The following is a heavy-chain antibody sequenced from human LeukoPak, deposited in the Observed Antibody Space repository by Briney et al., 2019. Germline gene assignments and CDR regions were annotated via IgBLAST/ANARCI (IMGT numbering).Heavy chain of an antibody. CDR1: GFTFSSYA. CDR2: ISTSGDSS. V-gene: IGHV3-23*01. CDR3: AKDESAATFIFDY. Sequence: GGSLRLSCAASGFTFSSYAMSWVRQAPGKGLEWVSGISTSGDSSYYADSVQGRFTISRDNSKNTLYLQMNSLRAEDMAIYYCAKDESAATFIFDYWGQGTLVTVSS. D-gene: IGHD6-25*01. J-gene: IGHJ4*02.